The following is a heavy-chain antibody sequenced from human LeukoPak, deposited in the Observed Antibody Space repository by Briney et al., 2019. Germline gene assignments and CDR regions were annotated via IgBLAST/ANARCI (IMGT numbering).Heavy chain of an antibody. CDR1: GFPFSNYA. CDR3: AKGLGTSGYHDY. D-gene: IGHD3-22*01. J-gene: IGHJ4*02. V-gene: IGHV3-23*01. CDR2: ISDSGDRT. Sequence: GGSLRLSCAASGFPFSNYAMTWVRQAPGKGLERVSGISDSGDRTYYADSVKGRFTISRDNSKNKLYLQMNSLRVEDTALYYCAKGLGTSGYHDYWGQGTLVTVSS.